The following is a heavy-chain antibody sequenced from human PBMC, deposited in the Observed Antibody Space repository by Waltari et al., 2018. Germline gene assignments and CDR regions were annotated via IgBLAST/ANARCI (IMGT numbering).Heavy chain of an antibody. Sequence: QLQLVQAGPAVTKPVASVQMSFKTTGYTVTGNFIHWLRQSSGQVLVLRGWINPNTGVTKLAPKVQGRVTRPSDRSITSAYMELTRLRFEDTALYFCARGRDAFNNLDVWGQGTKVIVSS. CDR3: ARGRDAFNNLDV. D-gene: IGHD3-10*01. CDR2: INPNTGVT. J-gene: IGHJ3*01. V-gene: IGHV1-2*02. CDR1: GYTVTGNF.